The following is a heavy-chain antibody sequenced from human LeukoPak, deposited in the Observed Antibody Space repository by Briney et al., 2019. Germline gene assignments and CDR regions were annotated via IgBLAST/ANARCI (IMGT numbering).Heavy chain of an antibody. CDR3: ARLPTVASLGWFDP. D-gene: IGHD3-3*02. CDR2: IYHSGST. V-gene: IGHV4-38-2*02. Sequence: SETLSLTCTVSGYSISSGYYWGWIRQPPGKGLGWIGIIYHSGSTYYNPSLKSRVTISVDTSKNQFSLKLSSVTAADTAVYYCARLPTVASLGWFDPWGQGTLVTVSS. J-gene: IGHJ5*02. CDR1: GYSISSGYY.